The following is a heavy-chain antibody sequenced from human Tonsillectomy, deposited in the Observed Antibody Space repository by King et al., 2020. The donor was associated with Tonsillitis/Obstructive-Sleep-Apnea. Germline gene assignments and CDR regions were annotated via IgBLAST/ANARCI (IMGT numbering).Heavy chain of an antibody. J-gene: IGHJ4*02. CDR2: IPIDTSSM. V-gene: IGHV3-48*02. Sequence: QLVQSGGGLIQPGGSLRLSCAASGFTFSIYNMNLVRQAPGKWLEWVSYIPIDTSSMYYVDSVKVRFTISRDNAKNSLYLQMNSLRDEDTAVYYCALTTVTTPWGYYFDYWGQGTLVTVSS. CDR1: GFTFSIYN. CDR3: ALTTVTTPWGYYFDY. D-gene: IGHD4-11*01.